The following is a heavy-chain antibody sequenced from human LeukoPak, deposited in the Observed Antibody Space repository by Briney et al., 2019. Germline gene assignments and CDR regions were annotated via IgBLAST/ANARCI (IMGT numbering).Heavy chain of an antibody. CDR2: IYYSGST. J-gene: IGHJ4*02. CDR1: GGSISSYY. D-gene: IGHD1-26*01. V-gene: IGHV4-59*01. Sequence: SETLSLTCTVSGGSISSYYWSWIRQPPGKGLEWIGYIYYSGSTNYNPSLKSRVTISVDTSKNQFSLKLSSVTAADTAVYYCARPAKYSGSSRGGRGFDYWGQGTLVTVSS. CDR3: ARPAKYSGSSRGGRGFDY.